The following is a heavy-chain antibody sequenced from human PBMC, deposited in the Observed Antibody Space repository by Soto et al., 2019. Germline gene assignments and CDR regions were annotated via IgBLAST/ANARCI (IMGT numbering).Heavy chain of an antibody. CDR3: AKGGRGYRGEFDY. CDR1: GFTFSSYG. CDR2: ISYDGSNK. D-gene: IGHD5-18*01. Sequence: QVQLVESGGGVVQPGRSLRLSGAASGFTFSSYGMHWVRQAPGKGLEWVAVISYDGSNKYYADSVKGRFTISRDNSKNTLYLQMNSLRAEDTAVYYCAKGGRGYRGEFDYWGQGTLVTVSS. V-gene: IGHV3-30*18. J-gene: IGHJ4*02.